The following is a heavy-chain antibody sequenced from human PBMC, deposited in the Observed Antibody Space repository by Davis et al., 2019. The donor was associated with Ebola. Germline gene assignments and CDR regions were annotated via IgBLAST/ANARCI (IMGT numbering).Heavy chain of an antibody. CDR1: GGSFSGYY. Sequence: SETLSLTCAVYGGSFSGYYWSWIRQPPGKGLEWIGEINHSGSTNYNPSLKSRVTVSIDTSKNQFSLELSSVTAADTAVYYCASPPGYYGMDVWGQGTTVTVSS. J-gene: IGHJ6*02. CDR3: ASPPGYYGMDV. V-gene: IGHV4-34*01. CDR2: INHSGST.